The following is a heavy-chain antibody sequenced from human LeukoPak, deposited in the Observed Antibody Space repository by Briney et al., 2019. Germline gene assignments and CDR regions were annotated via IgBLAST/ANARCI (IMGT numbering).Heavy chain of an antibody. Sequence: GGSLRLSCAASGFTFSSYGMHWVRQAPGKGLEWVAVIWYDGSNKYYADSVKGRFTISRDNSKNTLYLQMNSLGAEDTAVYYCARSLYSSGYAFDIWGQGTMVTVSS. CDR3: ARSLYSSGYAFDI. CDR2: IWYDGSNK. D-gene: IGHD3-22*01. V-gene: IGHV3-33*01. J-gene: IGHJ3*02. CDR1: GFTFSSYG.